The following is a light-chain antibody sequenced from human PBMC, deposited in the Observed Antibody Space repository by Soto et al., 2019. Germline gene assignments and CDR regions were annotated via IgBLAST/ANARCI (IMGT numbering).Light chain of an antibody. Sequence: QSALTQPPSASGSPGQSVTISCTGTSSDVGAYDYVSWYQQHPGKAPKLMIYEINKRPSGVPDRFSGSKSGSTASLTVSGLQAEDEADYYCSSFAGSNNFPYVFGTGTKGTVL. CDR2: EIN. J-gene: IGLJ1*01. V-gene: IGLV2-8*01. CDR1: SSDVGAYDY. CDR3: SSFAGSNNFPYV.